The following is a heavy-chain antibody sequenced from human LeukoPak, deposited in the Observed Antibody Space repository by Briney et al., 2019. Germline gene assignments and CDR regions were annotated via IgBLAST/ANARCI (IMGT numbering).Heavy chain of an antibody. CDR3: ARLPSMAAVAGDYFDY. J-gene: IGHJ4*02. Sequence: GESLQISCKGSGYSFTSYWISWVRQVPGKGLEWMGRIDPSDSYTNYSPSFQGHVTISADKSISTAYLQWSSLKASDTAMYYCARLPSMAAVAGDYFDYWGQGTLVTVSS. CDR2: IDPSDSYT. D-gene: IGHD6-19*01. V-gene: IGHV5-10-1*01. CDR1: GYSFTSYW.